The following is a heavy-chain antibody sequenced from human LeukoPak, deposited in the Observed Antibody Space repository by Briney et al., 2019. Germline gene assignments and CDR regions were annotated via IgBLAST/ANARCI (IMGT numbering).Heavy chain of an antibody. Sequence: GGSLRLSCAASGFTFRIYAMTWVRQAPGKGLEWVSTIIGNGGTTYYADSVKGRVAISRDNSKNTVFLQLNSLRAEDTAVYFCAKDEAVAGSDLFDYWGRGTLVTVSS. D-gene: IGHD6-19*01. V-gene: IGHV3-23*01. CDR1: GFTFRIYA. CDR2: IIGNGGTT. CDR3: AKDEAVAGSDLFDY. J-gene: IGHJ4*02.